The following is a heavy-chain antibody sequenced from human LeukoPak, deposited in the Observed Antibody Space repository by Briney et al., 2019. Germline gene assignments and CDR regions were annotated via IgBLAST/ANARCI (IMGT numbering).Heavy chain of an antibody. CDR2: IKEDGSEK. CDR1: GFTFSNYW. CDR3: ARTLRGGGALDY. V-gene: IGHV3-7*03. D-gene: IGHD3-16*01. J-gene: IGHJ4*02. Sequence: PGGSLRLSCAASGFTFSNYWLNWVRQAPGKGLEWVANIKEDGSEKYYVDSVKGRFTISRDNAKNSLFLQMNSLRAEDTAVYYCARTLRGGGALDYWGQETLVTVSS.